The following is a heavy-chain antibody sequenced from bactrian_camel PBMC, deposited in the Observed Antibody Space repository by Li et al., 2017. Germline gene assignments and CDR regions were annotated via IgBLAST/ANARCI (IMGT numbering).Heavy chain of an antibody. CDR3: VRDPYIEGAY. CDR1: DLTLSGVC. D-gene: IGHD1*01. V-gene: IGHV3S26*01. CDR2: ISSGVGAAT. J-gene: IGHJ4*01. Sequence: VQPVASGGGSVQAGGSLRLSCSVSDLTLSGVCAGWLRQAPGKGPEWVSHISSGVGAATSYADSVKGRFTISRDNAKNTVSLQMTSLKPEDTARYYCVRDPYIEGAYWGQGTQVTVS.